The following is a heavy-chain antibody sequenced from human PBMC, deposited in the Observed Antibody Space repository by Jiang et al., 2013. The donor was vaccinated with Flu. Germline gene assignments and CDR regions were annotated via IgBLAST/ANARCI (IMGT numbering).Heavy chain of an antibody. J-gene: IGHJ5*02. Sequence: VSGYSISSGYYVGRGSGSPQGKGLEWIGSIYHSGMTSYNPSLKSRVSMSADTSKNQFSLKLTSVTATDTAVYFCVRDFGNYYFDSSFNRGWFDPWGQGTLVIVSS. CDR3: VRDFGNYYFDSSFNRGWFDP. V-gene: IGHV4-38-2*02. D-gene: IGHD3-22*01. CDR2: IYHSGMT. CDR1: GYSISSGYY.